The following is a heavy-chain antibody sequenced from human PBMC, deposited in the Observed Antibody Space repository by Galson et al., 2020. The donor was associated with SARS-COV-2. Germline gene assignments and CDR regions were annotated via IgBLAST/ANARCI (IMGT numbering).Heavy chain of an antibody. CDR1: GDSVSSNTFA. D-gene: IGHD4-17*01. CDR3: ARDYGDHFDY. Sequence: SQTLSLTCAISGDSVSSNTFAWNWIRQSPSRGLEWLGRTFYRSKWQYDYAVSVESRIAINPDTSKNQFSLQLKSVTPEDTAVYYCARDYGDHFDYWGQGTLVTVSS. J-gene: IGHJ4*02. V-gene: IGHV6-1*01. CDR2: TFYRSKWQY.